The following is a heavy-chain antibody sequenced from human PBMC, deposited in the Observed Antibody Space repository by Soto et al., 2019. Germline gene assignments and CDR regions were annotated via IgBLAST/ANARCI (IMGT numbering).Heavy chain of an antibody. CDR2: IIPMFGTA. Sequence: SVKVSCKASGVTFSSYAISWLRQDHGQGLEWMGGIIPMFGTANYAQKIQGRVTITANESTRTVYIELRGLRSEDTAVYHRAMQQTGDPLYWHFALRRRGSLVNVSS. D-gene: IGHD7-27*01. J-gene: IGHJ2*01. CDR1: GVTFSSYA. CDR3: AMQQTGDPLYWHFAL. V-gene: IGHV1-69*13.